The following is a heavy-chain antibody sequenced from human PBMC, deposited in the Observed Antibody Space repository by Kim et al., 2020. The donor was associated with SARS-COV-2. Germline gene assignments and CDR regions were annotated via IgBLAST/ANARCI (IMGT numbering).Heavy chain of an antibody. CDR3: ARGGLRAAFDI. D-gene: IGHD3-16*01. V-gene: IGHV3-74*01. CDR2: T. Sequence: TIYADSVKGRFTISRDDAKNTLYLQRKSLRAEDTAMYFCARGGLRAAFDIWGPGTMVTVSS. J-gene: IGHJ3*02.